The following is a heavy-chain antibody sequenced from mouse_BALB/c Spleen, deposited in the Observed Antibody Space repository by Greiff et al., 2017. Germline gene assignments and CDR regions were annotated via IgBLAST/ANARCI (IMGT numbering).Heavy chain of an antibody. CDR1: GYSIPSDYA. CDR3: ASLYYGSSYDYCDY. Sequence: EVQLQESGPGLVKPSQSLSLTCTVTGYSIPSDYAWNWIRQFPGNKLEWMGYISYSGSTSYNPSLKRRISITRDTSKNQFFLQLNSVTTAATATYYCASLYYGSSYDYCDYWGQGTTLTGSS. D-gene: IGHD1-1*01. J-gene: IGHJ2*01. V-gene: IGHV3-2*02. CDR2: ISYSGST.